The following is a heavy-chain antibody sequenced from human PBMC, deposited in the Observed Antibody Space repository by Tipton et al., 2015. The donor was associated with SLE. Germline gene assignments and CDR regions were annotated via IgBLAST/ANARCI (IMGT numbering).Heavy chain of an antibody. CDR1: GFTFSRHA. D-gene: IGHD7-27*01. CDR3: AKEVPGEDYFDY. Sequence: SLRLSCAASGFTFSRHAMSWVRQAPAKGLEWVSAISRSADRTYYADSVRGRFIISRDNSKNTVYMQLNSLRVEDTAVYYCAKEVPGEDYFDYWGQGMPITVSS. V-gene: IGHV3-23*01. CDR2: ISRSADRT. J-gene: IGHJ4*02.